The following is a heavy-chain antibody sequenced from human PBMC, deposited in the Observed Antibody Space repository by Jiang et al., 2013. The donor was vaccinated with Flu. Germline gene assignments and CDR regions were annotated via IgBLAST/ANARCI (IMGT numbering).Heavy chain of an antibody. D-gene: IGHD3-10*01. CDR2: IYYSGST. CDR1: GGSISSYY. CDR3: ARGGGFGELLTH. V-gene: IGHV4-59*01. J-gene: IGHJ4*02. Sequence: SGSGLVKPSETLSLTCTVSGGSISSYYWSWIRQPPGKGLEWIGYIYYSGSTNYNPSLKSRVTISVDTSKNQFSLKLSSVTAADTAVYYCARGGGFGELLTHWGQGTLVTVSS.